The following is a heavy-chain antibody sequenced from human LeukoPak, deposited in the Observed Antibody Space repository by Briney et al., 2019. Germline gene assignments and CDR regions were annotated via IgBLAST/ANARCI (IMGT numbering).Heavy chain of an antibody. CDR2: ISNNGGYT. J-gene: IGHJ4*02. D-gene: IGHD5-12*01. Sequence: PGGSLRLSCAASGFTFSSSAMSWVRQASGKGLEWVSAISNNGGYTYYADSVQGRFTISRDNAKNSLYLEMNSLRVEDTAVYYCATSGYSGYGIDYWGQGTLVAVSS. CDR1: GFTFSSSA. CDR3: ATSGYSGYGIDY. V-gene: IGHV3-23*01.